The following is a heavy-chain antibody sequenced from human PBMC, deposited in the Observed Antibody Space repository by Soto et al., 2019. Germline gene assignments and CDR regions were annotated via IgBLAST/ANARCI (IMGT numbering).Heavy chain of an antibody. Sequence: LSLSCAASGFTFSIYGMHLVRQAPGKGLEWVAVISYDGSNKYYADSVKGRFTISRDNSKNTLYLQMNSLRAEDTAVYYCANSGWLQFPDAFDIWGQGTMVTVSS. J-gene: IGHJ3*02. D-gene: IGHD5-12*01. CDR1: GFTFSIYG. CDR3: ANSGWLQFPDAFDI. CDR2: ISYDGSNK. V-gene: IGHV3-30*18.